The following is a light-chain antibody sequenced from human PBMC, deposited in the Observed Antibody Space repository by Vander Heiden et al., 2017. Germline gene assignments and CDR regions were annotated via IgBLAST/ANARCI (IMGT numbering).Light chain of an antibody. J-gene: IGLJ2*01. Sequence: SYALTPPPSVAVSPGQTARVTGSGDALPKQYAYWYQQKPGQAPVLVIYKDSERPSGIPERFSGSSSGTTVTLTISGVQAEDEADYYCQSADSSGTYPVVFGGGTKLTVL. CDR3: QSADSSGTYPVV. CDR1: ALPKQY. CDR2: KDS. V-gene: IGLV3-25*03.